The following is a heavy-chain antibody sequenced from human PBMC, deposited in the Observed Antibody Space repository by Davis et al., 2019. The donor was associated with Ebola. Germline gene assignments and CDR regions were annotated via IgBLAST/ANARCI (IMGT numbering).Heavy chain of an antibody. J-gene: IGHJ4*02. Sequence: MPSETLSLTCTVSAGSVSGGSYYWSWIRQPPGKGLEWIGYIYYSGSTNYNPSLKSRVTISVDTSKNQFSLKLSSVTAADTAVYYCASGGSGGWGQGTLVTVSS. V-gene: IGHV4-61*01. D-gene: IGHD2-15*01. CDR2: IYYSGST. CDR1: AGSVSGGSYY. CDR3: ASGGSGG.